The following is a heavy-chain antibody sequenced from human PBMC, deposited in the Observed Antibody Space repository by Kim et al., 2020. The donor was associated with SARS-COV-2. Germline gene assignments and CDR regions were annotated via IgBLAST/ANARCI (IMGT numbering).Heavy chain of an antibody. CDR2: IYYSGTT. CDR1: GGSISNYY. V-gene: IGHV4-59*13. J-gene: IGHJ2*01. Sequence: SETLSLTCTVSGGSISNYYWSWLRQPPGRGLEYIGFIYYSGTTNYNPSLKSRVTMSVDTSKNKFSLKVNSVTAADTAVYYCARRSSRYFDLWGRGTLVT. CDR3: ARRSSRYFDL.